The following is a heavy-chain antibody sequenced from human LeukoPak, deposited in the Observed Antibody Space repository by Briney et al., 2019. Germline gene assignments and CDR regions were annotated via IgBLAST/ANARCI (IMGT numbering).Heavy chain of an antibody. CDR2: FDPEDGET. J-gene: IGHJ4*02. CDR3: ATGVVAATRFDY. D-gene: IGHD2-15*01. V-gene: IGHV1-24*01. CDR1: GYTLTELS. Sequence: ASVKVSXKVSGYTLTELSMHRVRQAPGKGLEWMGGFDPEDGETIYAQKFQGRVTMTEDTSTDTAYMELSSLRSEDTAVYYCATGVVAATRFDYWGQGTLVTVSS.